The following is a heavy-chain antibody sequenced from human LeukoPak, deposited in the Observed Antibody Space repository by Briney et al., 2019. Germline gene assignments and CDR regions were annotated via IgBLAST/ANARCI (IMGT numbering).Heavy chain of an antibody. Sequence: ASVKVSCKASGYTFTSYYMHWVRQAPGQGLEWMGIINPSGGSTSYAQKFQGRVTMTRDTSTSTVYMEPSSLRSEDTAVYYCARDLHILTPENWFDPWGQGTLVTVS. J-gene: IGHJ5*02. CDR2: INPSGGST. CDR1: GYTFTSYY. CDR3: ARDLHILTPENWFDP. D-gene: IGHD3-9*01. V-gene: IGHV1-46*01.